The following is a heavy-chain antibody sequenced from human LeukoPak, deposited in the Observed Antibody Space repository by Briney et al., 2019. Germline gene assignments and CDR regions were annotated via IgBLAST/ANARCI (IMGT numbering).Heavy chain of an antibody. CDR2: ISGSGAST. CDR3: AKGSSAYVMYYFDN. CDR1: AFTFSNYA. Sequence: AGGSLRLSCAASAFTFSNYAMSWVRQAPGKGLESVSAISGSGASTYYADSVKGRFTISRDKSQNTLYLQMNSLRAEDTAVYYCAKGSSAYVMYYFDNWGQGTLVTVSS. J-gene: IGHJ4*02. V-gene: IGHV3-23*01. D-gene: IGHD3-22*01.